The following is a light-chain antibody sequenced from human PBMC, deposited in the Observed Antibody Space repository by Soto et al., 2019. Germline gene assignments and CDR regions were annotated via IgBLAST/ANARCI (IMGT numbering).Light chain of an antibody. V-gene: IGLV3-21*02. CDR2: ADD. CDR3: QLWDSTRDHHV. Sequence: SYELTQPPSVSVAPGQTARITCGGNNIGSKSVHWYQQKPGQAPVLVVYADDDRPSGIPERISGSNSGNKATLTISRVEAGDEADYYCQLWDSTRDHHVFGSGTKLTVL. J-gene: IGLJ1*01. CDR1: NIGSKS.